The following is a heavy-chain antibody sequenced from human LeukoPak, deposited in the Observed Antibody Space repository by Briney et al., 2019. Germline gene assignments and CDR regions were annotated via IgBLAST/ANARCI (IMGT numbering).Heavy chain of an antibody. CDR2: ISQDVSHK. D-gene: IGHD5-12*01. V-gene: IGHV3-7*01. CDR3: ARVGYNGWNFEN. CDR1: GFTFSSYW. Sequence: GGSLRLSCAASGFTFSSYWMSWVRQAPGKGLQSVAYISQDVSHKYYVDSVKGRFTISRDNAKNSLHLEMNSLRAAHTALYYCARVGYNGWNFENWGQGTLLTVSS. J-gene: IGHJ4*02.